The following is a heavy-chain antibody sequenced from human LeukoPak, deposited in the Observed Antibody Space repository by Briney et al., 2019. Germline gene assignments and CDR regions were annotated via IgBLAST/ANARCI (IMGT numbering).Heavy chain of an antibody. CDR1: GLTFSSDW. CDR2: INSDASTI. J-gene: IGHJ4*02. Sequence: GGSLRLSCAASGLTFSSDWMHWVRQVPGKGLVWVSRINSDASTINYADSVKGRFTISRDNAKNTLYLQMNNLRAEDTAVYYCARDRGYFYDQLDYWGQGTLVTVSS. V-gene: IGHV3-74*01. D-gene: IGHD2/OR15-2a*01. CDR3: ARDRGYFYDQLDY.